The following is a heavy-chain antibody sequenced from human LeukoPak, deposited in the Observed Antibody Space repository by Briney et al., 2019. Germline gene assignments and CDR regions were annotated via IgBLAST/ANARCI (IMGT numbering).Heavy chain of an antibody. J-gene: IGHJ4*02. V-gene: IGHV3-66*04. CDR3: AKPGPLQIGQGELLLDY. D-gene: IGHD1-26*01. CDR1: GFTVSSNY. Sequence: PGASLLLSCAAAGFTVSSNYMSCVRPAPGKGLERVSVIYSGGSTYYADSVKGRFTISRDNSKNTLYLQMDSLKPEDAAVYYCAKPGPLQIGQGELLLDYWGRGTLVTVSS. CDR2: IYSGGST.